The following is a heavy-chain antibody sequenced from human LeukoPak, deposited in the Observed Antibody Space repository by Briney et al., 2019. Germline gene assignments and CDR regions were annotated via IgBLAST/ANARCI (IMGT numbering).Heavy chain of an antibody. D-gene: IGHD1-26*01. Sequence: PSETLSLTCAVYGGSFSGYYWSWIRQPPGKGLEWIGEINHSGSTNYNPSLKSRVTISVDTSKNQFSLKLSSVTAADTAVYYCAMVVGARRTGVSYWGQGPWSPSPQ. J-gene: IGHJ4*02. CDR1: GGSFSGYY. V-gene: IGHV4-34*01. CDR2: INHSGST. CDR3: AMVVGARRTGVSY.